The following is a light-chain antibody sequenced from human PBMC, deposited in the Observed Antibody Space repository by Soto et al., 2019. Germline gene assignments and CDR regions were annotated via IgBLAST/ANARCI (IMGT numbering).Light chain of an antibody. CDR1: SSDVGSYNL. CDR3: CSYAGSSTLV. V-gene: IGLV2-23*01. CDR2: EGS. Sequence: QSALTQPASVSGSPGQSITISCTGTSSDVGSYNLVSWYQQHPGKAPKLMIYEGSKRPSGVSNRFSGSKSGNTASLTISGLHAEDEAVYYCCSYAGSSTLVFGGGTKVTVL. J-gene: IGLJ2*01.